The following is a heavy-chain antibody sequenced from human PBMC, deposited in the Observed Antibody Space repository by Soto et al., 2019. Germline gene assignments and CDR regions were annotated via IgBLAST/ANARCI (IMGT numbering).Heavy chain of an antibody. J-gene: IGHJ5*02. CDR3: PRHYPHNWFHP. D-gene: IGHD3-10*01. CDR1: GFTFSDYW. Sequence: GGSLRLSCVASGFTFSDYWMHWVRQAPGEGLVWVAGIGNDGGGTIYAASVKGRFTISRDNAKNTLYMQMNRLRAEDTAVYYCPRHYPHNWFHPWGQGTLVTVSS. V-gene: IGHV3-74*01. CDR2: IGNDGGGT.